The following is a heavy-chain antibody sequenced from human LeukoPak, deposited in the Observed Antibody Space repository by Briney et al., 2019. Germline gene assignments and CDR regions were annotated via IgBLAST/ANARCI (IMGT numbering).Heavy chain of an antibody. CDR2: IYHSGRT. J-gene: IGHJ4*02. D-gene: IGHD3/OR15-3a*01. CDR1: GYSISSGYY. Sequence: SETLSLTCTVSGYSISSGYYWGWIRQPPGKGLEWIGSIYHSGRTFYNPSLKSRVTISVDTSKNQFSLKLTSATAADTAVYYCARQTGSGLFILPGGQGTLVTVSS. V-gene: IGHV4-38-2*02. CDR3: ARQTGSGLFILP.